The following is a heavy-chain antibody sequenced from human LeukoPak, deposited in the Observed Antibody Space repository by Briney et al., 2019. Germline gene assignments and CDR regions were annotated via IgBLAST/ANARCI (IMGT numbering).Heavy chain of an antibody. CDR2: TYYRSKWYN. CDR3: ARGGMDLPRTSGTLDY. CDR1: GDSVSSNSAA. V-gene: IGHV6-1*01. D-gene: IGHD1-14*01. Sequence: SQTLSLTCAISGDSVSSNSAAWNWIRQSPSRGLEWLGRTYYRSKWYNDYAVSVKSRITINPDTSKNQFSLQLNSVTPEDTAVYYCARGGMDLPRTSGTLDYWGQGTLVTVSS. J-gene: IGHJ4*02.